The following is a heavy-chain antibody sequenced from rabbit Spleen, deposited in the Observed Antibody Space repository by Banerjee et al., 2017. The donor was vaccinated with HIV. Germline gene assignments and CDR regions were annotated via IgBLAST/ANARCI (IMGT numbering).Heavy chain of an antibody. CDR2: IDPVFGIT. D-gene: IGHD8-1*01. V-gene: IGHV1S7*01. J-gene: IGHJ6*01. CDR3: ARDTGSSFSSYGMDL. CDR1: GFTLSSYY. Sequence: QLLESGGGLVRPGASLTLTCKASGFTLSSYYMNWVRQVPGKGLEWIGYIDPVFGITYYANWVNGRFSISRENAQNTVFLQMTSLTAADTATYFCARDTGSSFSSYGMDLWGQGTLVTVS.